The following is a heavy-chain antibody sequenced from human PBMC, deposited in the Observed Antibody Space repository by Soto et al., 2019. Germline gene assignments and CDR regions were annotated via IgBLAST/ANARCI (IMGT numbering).Heavy chain of an antibody. CDR3: ARPSGYYDTSGYYGAFYYYGMDV. Sequence: GGSLRVSCAASGFTFSGYDMNWVRQAPGKGLEWISYISSSSSTIYYADSVKGRFTISRDNAENSLFLQMNSLRDEDTAVYYCARPSGYYDTSGYYGAFYYYGMDVSGQVSKVPVS. CDR1: GFTFSGYD. V-gene: IGHV3-48*02. J-gene: IGHJ6*02. D-gene: IGHD3-22*01. CDR2: ISSSSSTI.